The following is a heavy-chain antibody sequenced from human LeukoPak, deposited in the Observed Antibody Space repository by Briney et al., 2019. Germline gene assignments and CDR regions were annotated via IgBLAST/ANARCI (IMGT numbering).Heavy chain of an antibody. CDR2: IYYSGST. V-gene: IGHV4-61*05. J-gene: IGHJ2*01. D-gene: IGHD3-10*01. CDR1: GGSISSSSYY. Sequence: PSETLSLTCTVSGGSISSSSYYWGWIRQPPGKGLEWIGYIYYSGSTTYNPSLRSRVTISVDTSKNQFSLKLSSVTAADTAVYYCARVFYYGSGTFDLWGRGTLVTVSS. CDR3: ARVFYYGSGTFDL.